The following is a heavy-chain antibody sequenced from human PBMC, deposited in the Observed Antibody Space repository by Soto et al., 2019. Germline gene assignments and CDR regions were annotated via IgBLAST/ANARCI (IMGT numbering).Heavy chain of an antibody. CDR2: INSDGSST. D-gene: IGHD6-19*01. CDR1: GFTFSSYW. J-gene: IGHJ6*02. CDR3: ARDKGIAVADYYYYYGMDV. Sequence: PGGSLRLSCAASGFTFSSYWMHWVRQAPGKGLVWVSRINSDGSSTSYADSVKGRFTISRDNAKNTLYLQMNSLRAEDTAVYYCARDKGIAVADYYYYYGMDVWGQGTTVTVSS. V-gene: IGHV3-74*01.